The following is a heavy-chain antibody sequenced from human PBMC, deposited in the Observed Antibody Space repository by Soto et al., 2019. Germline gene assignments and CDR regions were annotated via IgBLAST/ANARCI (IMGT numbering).Heavy chain of an antibody. J-gene: IGHJ4*02. V-gene: IGHV4-34*01. D-gene: IGHD3-16*01. CDR3: ARGRRTRLGKLYSFDY. CDR1: GGSFSGYY. CDR2: INHSGST. Sequence: QVQLQQWGAGLLKPSETLSLTCAVYGGSFSGYYWSWIRQPPGKGLEWIGEINHSGSTNYNPSLKSRVTISVDTSKNQFSLKLSSVTAADTAVYYCARGRRTRLGKLYSFDYWGQGTLVTVSS.